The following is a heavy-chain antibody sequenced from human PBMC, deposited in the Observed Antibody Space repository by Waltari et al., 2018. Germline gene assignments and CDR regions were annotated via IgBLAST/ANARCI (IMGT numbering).Heavy chain of an antibody. V-gene: IGHV3-48*01. CDR1: GFTFSRYS. Sequence: EVQLVESGGGLVQPGGSLRLSCAASGFTFSRYSMNWVRQAPGKGLEWVSYISSSSSTIYYADSVKGRFTISRDNAKNSLYLQMNSLRAEDTAVYYCARDTNWGNYYYYGMDVWGQGTTVTVSS. CDR2: ISSSSSTI. J-gene: IGHJ6*02. D-gene: IGHD7-27*01. CDR3: ARDTNWGNYYYYGMDV.